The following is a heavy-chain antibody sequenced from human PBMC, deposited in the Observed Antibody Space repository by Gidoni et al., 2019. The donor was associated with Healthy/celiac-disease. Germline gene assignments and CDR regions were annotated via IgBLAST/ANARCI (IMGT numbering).Heavy chain of an antibody. CDR1: GYTFTSYD. CDR2: MYPNSANT. V-gene: IGHV1-8*01. CDR3: ARVGEMATIDY. D-gene: IGHD5-12*01. J-gene: IGHJ4*02. Sequence: QVQLVQSGAEVKKPGASVKVACKASGYTFTSYDINWVRQATGQGLGWMGWMYPNSANTGYAKMFQGRVTMTRNTSISTAYMELSSLRSEDTAVYYCARVGEMATIDYWGQGTLVTVSS.